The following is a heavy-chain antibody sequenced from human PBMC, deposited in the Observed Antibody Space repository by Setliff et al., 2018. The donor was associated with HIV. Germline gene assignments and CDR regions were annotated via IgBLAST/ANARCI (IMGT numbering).Heavy chain of an antibody. CDR1: GFPFSSSN. V-gene: IGHV3-48*01. J-gene: IGHJ3*02. Sequence: GSLRLSCAASGFPFSSSNMHWVRQAPGKGLEWISYITGDSSRITYADSVKGRFTISRDNARNSFYLQMNSLRVDDTAVYYCAKDGDYRSGDYDAFDIWGQGTMVTVSS. CDR2: ITGDSSRI. D-gene: IGHD6-25*01. CDR3: AKDGDYRSGDYDAFDI.